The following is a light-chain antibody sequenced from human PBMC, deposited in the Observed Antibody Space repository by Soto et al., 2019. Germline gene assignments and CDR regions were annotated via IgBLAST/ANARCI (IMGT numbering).Light chain of an antibody. Sequence: DIQMTQSPSSLSASVGDRVTITCQASQHISTYLNWFQQKPGKAPELLIYDASNLVPGVPSRFSGSGSGTDFTFTISSLQPEDIATYYCQQYDDHPPTLGPGTKVDIK. J-gene: IGKJ3*01. V-gene: IGKV1-33*01. CDR2: DAS. CDR3: QQYDDHPPT. CDR1: QHISTY.